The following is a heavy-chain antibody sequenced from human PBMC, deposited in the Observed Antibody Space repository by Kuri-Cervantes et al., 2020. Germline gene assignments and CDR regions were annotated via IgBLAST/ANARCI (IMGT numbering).Heavy chain of an antibody. CDR1: GYTFTGYY. D-gene: IGHD6-19*01. Sequence: ASVKVSCKASGYTFTGYYMHWVRQAPGQGLEWMGWINPISGGTNYAQKFQGRVIVTRDTSINTVYMEMRSLRSDDTAVYFCARSSYRSTGYSSGCADYWGQGTLVTVSS. J-gene: IGHJ4*02. CDR3: ARSSYRSTGYSSGCADY. V-gene: IGHV1-2*02. CDR2: INPISGGT.